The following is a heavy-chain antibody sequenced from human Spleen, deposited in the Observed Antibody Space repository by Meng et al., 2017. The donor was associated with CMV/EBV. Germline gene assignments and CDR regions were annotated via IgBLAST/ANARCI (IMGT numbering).Heavy chain of an antibody. CDR1: GGTFSSYA. CDR3: VRSGSQVLATRRGGFDN. D-gene: IGHD3-16*01. CDR2: INPDSGVT. Sequence: ASVKVSCKASGGTFSSYAISWVRQAPGQGLEWMAWINPDSGVTKYGKSRVTVTTDTSTSTAYMELSSLISDDTAVYYCVRSGSQVLATRRGGFDNWGQGTLVTVSS. V-gene: IGHV1-2*02. J-gene: IGHJ4*02.